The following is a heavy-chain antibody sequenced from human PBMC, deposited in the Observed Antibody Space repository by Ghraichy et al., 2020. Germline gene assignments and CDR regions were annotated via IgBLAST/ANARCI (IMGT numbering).Heavy chain of an antibody. J-gene: IGHJ4*02. CDR1: GFTFDDYA. D-gene: IGHD6-19*01. V-gene: IGHV3-9*01. CDR2: IFWNSGTI. Sequence: LSLTCVASGFTFDDYAMFWVRQAPGKGLEWVSGIFWNSGTIAYADSVKGRFTISRDNAKKSLYLQMNNLRPADTALYYCAKGAVAGRGLFDYWGQGTLVTVSS. CDR3: AKGAVAGRGLFDY.